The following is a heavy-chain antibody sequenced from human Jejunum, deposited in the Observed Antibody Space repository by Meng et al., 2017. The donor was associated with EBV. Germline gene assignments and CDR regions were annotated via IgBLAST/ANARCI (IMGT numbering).Heavy chain of an antibody. CDR3: ARGAQPIDL. J-gene: IGHJ5*02. V-gene: IGHV1-8*01. CDR1: GFTFTNYD. Sequence: QVHLVESEAEVKKPGSSVKVSCKASGFTFTNYDINWVRQASGQGLEWMGWMNPSNGKTGYAQKFQGRVTMTRDASTSTAYMELSSLRSDDTAVYFCARGAQPIDLWGQGTLVTVSS. D-gene: IGHD3-3*01. CDR2: MNPSNGKT.